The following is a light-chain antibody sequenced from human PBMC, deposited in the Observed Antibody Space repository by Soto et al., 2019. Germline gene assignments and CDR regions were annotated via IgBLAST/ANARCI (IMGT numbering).Light chain of an antibody. CDR1: QGVGSY. CDR2: DAS. J-gene: IGKJ5*01. CDR3: QQRSNWPIT. V-gene: IGKV3-11*01. Sequence: EIVLTQSPATLSLSPGERATLSCRASQGVGSYLAWYQHKPGQAPRLLIYDASNRATGIPARFSGSGSGTDFTLTISSLEPEDFAVYYCQQRSNWPITFGQGTRLEIK.